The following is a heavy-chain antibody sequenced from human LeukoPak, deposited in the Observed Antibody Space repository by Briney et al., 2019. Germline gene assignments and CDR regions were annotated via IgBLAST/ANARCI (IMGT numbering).Heavy chain of an antibody. J-gene: IGHJ4*02. V-gene: IGHV3-23*01. D-gene: IGHD1-14*01. CDR1: GFTFSNYA. CDR3: ARGSQYNRGHIDY. Sequence: GGSLRLSCAASGFTFSNYAMNWVRQAPGKGLEWVSLITNNGGTTYYADSVKGRFTISRDNSKNTLYMQMHNVRADDTALYYCARGSQYNRGHIDYWGQGTLVTVSS. CDR2: ITNNGGTT.